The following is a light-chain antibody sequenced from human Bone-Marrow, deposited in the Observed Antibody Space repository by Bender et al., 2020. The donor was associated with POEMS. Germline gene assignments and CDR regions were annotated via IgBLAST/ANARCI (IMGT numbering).Light chain of an antibody. CDR3: CSTKV. CDR2: EVT. V-gene: IGLV2-11*01. J-gene: IGLJ1*01. CDR1: SSDVGGYDF. Sequence: QSALTQPRSVSGSPGQSVTISCTGTSSDVGGYDFVSWYQQHPGKVPKLIIYEVTKRPSGISPRFSGSKSGNTAYLTIFGLQAEDEADYYCCSTKVFGTGTKVIVL.